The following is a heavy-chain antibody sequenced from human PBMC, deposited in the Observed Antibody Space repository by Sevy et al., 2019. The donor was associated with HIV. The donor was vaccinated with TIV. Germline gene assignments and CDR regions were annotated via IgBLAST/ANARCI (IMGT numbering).Heavy chain of an antibody. CDR3: AKDGGWYNYAPSDY. CDR1: GFTFSTYG. V-gene: IGHV3-30*18. Sequence: GGSLRLSCAASGFTFSTYGMHWVRQAPGKGLEWVAVISYDGFKTYYADSKKGRFTISRDNSKNTLYLQMNSLRVEDTALYFCAKDGGWYNYAPSDYWGLGTLVTVSS. J-gene: IGHJ4*02. CDR2: ISYDGFKT. D-gene: IGHD1-1*01.